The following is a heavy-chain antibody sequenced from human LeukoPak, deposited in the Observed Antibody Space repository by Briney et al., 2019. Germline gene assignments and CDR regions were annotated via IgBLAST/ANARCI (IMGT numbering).Heavy chain of an antibody. V-gene: IGHV3-66*01. Sequence: GRSLRLSCAASGFTVSSNYMSWVRQAPGKGLEWVSVIYSGGSTYYADSVKGRFTISRDNSKNTLHLQMNSLRPEDTAVYYCARDLAVAGTRTFDYWGQGTLVTVSS. CDR2: IYSGGST. J-gene: IGHJ4*02. CDR1: GFTVSSNY. CDR3: ARDLAVAGTRTFDY. D-gene: IGHD6-19*01.